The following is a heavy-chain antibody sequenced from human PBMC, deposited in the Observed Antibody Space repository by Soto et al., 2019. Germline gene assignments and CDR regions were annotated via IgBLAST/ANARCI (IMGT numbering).Heavy chain of an antibody. J-gene: IGHJ4*02. V-gene: IGHV3-33*01. CDR3: VRGDNWNDEASDY. Sequence: AGSTKLASAASGFMFSNHWMHWVRQAPGKGLEWVAVIWSDGNNRYYADSVKGRFTISRDNSKNTLYLQMNSLRAEDTAVYYCVRGDNWNDEASDYWGQGTLVTVSS. CDR2: IWSDGNNR. D-gene: IGHD1-1*01. CDR1: GFMFSNHW.